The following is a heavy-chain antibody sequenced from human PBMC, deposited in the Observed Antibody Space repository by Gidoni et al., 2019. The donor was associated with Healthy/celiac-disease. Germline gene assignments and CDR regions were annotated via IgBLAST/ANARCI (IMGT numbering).Heavy chain of an antibody. Sequence: QVQLQQWGAGLLKPSEPLSLTCPVCVGSFIVYSRSWIRQPPVKGLEWIGEINHSGSTNYNPSLKSRVTISVDTSKNQFSLKLSSVTAADTAVYYCARGRGSSSSQNYYYYGMDVWGQGTTVTVSS. D-gene: IGHD6-6*01. CDR3: ARGRGSSSSQNYYYYGMDV. CDR1: VGSFIVYS. J-gene: IGHJ6*02. V-gene: IGHV4-34*01. CDR2: INHSGST.